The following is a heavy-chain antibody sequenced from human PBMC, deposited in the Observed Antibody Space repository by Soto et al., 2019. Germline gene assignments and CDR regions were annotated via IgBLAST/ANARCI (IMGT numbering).Heavy chain of an antibody. CDR2: ISAYNGNT. CDR3: ARVSGSYYYGMDV. D-gene: IGHD1-26*01. CDR1: GYTFTNYH. Sequence: ASVKVSCKASGYTFTNYHISWVRQAPGQGLECMGWISAYNGNTNYAQKLQGRVTMTTDTSTSTAYMELRSLRSDDTAVYYCARVSGSYYYGMDVWGQGTTVTVSS. J-gene: IGHJ6*02. V-gene: IGHV1-18*01.